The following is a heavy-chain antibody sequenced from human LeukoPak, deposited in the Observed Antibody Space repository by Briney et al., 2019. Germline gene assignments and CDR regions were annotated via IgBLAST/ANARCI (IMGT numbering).Heavy chain of an antibody. V-gene: IGHV3-23*01. Sequence: PGGSLRLSCAASGFSFSSYAVSWVRQAPGRGLEWVSGISDGGSRTYYADSVKGRFTISRDDSKNTFYLQMNSLRAEDTAVYYCAKVQLGIGVDYWGQGTLVTVSS. CDR3: AKVQLGIGVDY. J-gene: IGHJ4*02. CDR1: GFSFSSYA. CDR2: ISDGGSRT. D-gene: IGHD7-27*01.